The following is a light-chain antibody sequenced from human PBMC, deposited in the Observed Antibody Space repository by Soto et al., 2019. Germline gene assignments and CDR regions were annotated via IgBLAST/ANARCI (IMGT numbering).Light chain of an antibody. V-gene: IGLV2-14*01. Sequence: QSVLTQPAAVCGSPGQSLTISCTGTSSDVGTYHYVSWYQQHPGKAPKLIIYEVNNRPSGISNRFSGSKSDNTASLTISGLQAEDEGDYYCISYTTSTSTPYVFGSGTKVTVL. CDR2: EVN. CDR3: ISYTTSTSTPYV. CDR1: SSDVGTYHY. J-gene: IGLJ1*01.